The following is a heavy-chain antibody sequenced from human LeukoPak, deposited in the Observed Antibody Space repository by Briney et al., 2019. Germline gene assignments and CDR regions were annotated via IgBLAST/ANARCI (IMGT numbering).Heavy chain of an antibody. Sequence: GGSLRLSCAASGFTFSTYSMNWVRQAPGKGLEWVANIKQDGGEIYYVDSVKGRFTISRDNAKNTLYLQMNSLRAEDTAVYYCAREPGGYCSGGSCYFGWYFDLWGRGTLVTVSS. V-gene: IGHV3-7*01. CDR3: AREPGGYCSGGSCYFGWYFDL. J-gene: IGHJ2*01. D-gene: IGHD2-15*01. CDR2: IKQDGGEI. CDR1: GFTFSTYS.